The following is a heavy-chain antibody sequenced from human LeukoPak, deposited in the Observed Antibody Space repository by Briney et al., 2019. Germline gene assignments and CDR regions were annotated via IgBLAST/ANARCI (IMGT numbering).Heavy chain of an antibody. CDR3: ARRITMVRGVDYYYYGMDV. CDR1: GGTFSSYA. CDR2: IVPILGIA. V-gene: IGHV1-69*10. Sequence: ASVKVSCKASGGTFSSYAISWVRQAPGQGLEWMGGIVPILGIANYAQKFQGRVTITADESTSTAYMELSSLRSEDTAVYYCARRITMVRGVDYYYYGMDVWGQGTTVTVSS. D-gene: IGHD3-10*01. J-gene: IGHJ6*02.